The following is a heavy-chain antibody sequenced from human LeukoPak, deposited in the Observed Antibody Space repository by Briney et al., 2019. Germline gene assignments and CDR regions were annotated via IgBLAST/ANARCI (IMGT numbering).Heavy chain of an antibody. D-gene: IGHD3-10*01. Sequence: GGSLRLSCAASGFTFSSYAMSWVRPAPGKGLEWVSAISGSGGSTYYADSVKGRFTISRDNSKNTLYLQMNSLRAEDTAVYYCAKVPPLLWFGEQYYFDYWGQGTLVTVSS. CDR2: ISGSGGST. CDR3: AKVPPLLWFGEQYYFDY. CDR1: GFTFSSYA. J-gene: IGHJ4*02. V-gene: IGHV3-23*01.